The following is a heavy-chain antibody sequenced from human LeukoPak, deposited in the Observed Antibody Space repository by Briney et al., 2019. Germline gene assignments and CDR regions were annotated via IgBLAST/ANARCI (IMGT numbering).Heavy chain of an antibody. CDR3: ARVYYDSSGYYGLSN. CDR2: IIPIFGTA. V-gene: IGHV1-69*13. J-gene: IGHJ4*02. D-gene: IGHD3-22*01. Sequence: SVKVSCKASGGTFSSYAISWVRQAPGQGLEWVGGIIPIFGTANYAQKFQGRVTITADESTSTAYMELSSLRSEDTAVYYCARVYYDSSGYYGLSNWGQGTLVTVSS. CDR1: GGTFSSYA.